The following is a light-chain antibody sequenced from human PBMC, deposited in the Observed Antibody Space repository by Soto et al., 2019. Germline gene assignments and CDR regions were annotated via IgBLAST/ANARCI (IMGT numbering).Light chain of an antibody. Sequence: DIQMTQSPSSVSASVGDRVTITCRASQRLSSWLSWYQQKPGRAPKLLIYAASTLQSGVPSRFSGSGSGTDFTLTISILQPEDLATYYCQQGSSFPVTFGGGTKVEVK. J-gene: IGKJ4*01. CDR1: QRLSSW. CDR3: QQGSSFPVT. CDR2: AAS. V-gene: IGKV1-12*01.